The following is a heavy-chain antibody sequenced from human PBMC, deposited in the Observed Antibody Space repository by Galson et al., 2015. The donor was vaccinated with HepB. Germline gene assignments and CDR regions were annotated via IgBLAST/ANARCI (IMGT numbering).Heavy chain of an antibody. CDR1: GFTFSSYW. CDR3: AREGGWGNNWFDP. J-gene: IGHJ5*02. D-gene: IGHD1-26*01. CDR2: INSDGSST. V-gene: IGHV3-74*01. Sequence: SLRLSCAASGFTFSSYWMHWVRQAPGQGLVWVSRINSDGSSTSYADSVKGRFTISRDNAKNTLYLQMNSLRAEDTAVYYCAREGGWGNNWFDPWGQGTLVTVSS.